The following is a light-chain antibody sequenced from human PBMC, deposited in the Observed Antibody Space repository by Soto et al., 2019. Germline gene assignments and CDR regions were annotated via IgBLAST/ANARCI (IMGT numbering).Light chain of an antibody. CDR1: QNVSSN. CDR2: DIS. J-gene: IGKJ5*01. Sequence: EIVMTQSPATLSVSPGERATLSCRASQNVSSNLAWYQQKPGQAPRLLIYDISKRATGIPARFSGSGSATDFTLTISSLEPEDFAVYYCQHRSSWPITFGQGTRLEIK. V-gene: IGKV3-11*01. CDR3: QHRSSWPIT.